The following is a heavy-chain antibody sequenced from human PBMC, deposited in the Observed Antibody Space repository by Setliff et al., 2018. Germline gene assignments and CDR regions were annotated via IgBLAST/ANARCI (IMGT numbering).Heavy chain of an antibody. V-gene: IGHV4-61*02. CDR2: IYTSGST. CDR3: ARGPVMIVATGYFDH. Sequence: SDTLSLTCTVSGSSISSGSYYWSWIRQPAGKGLEWIGRIYTSGSTNYNPSLKSRVTISVDTSKNQFSLKLSSVTAADTAVYYCARGPVMIVATGYFDHWGQGTLVTVSS. D-gene: IGHD3-22*01. CDR1: GSSISSGSYY. J-gene: IGHJ4*02.